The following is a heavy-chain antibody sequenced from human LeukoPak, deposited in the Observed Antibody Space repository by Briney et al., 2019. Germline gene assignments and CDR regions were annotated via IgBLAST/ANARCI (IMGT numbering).Heavy chain of an antibody. J-gene: IGHJ6*02. Sequence: GGSLRLSCAASGFTFSSYSMNWVRQAPGKGLEWVSSISSSSSYIYYADSVKGRFTISRDNAKNSLYLQMNSLRAEDTAVYYCARDRAVVTEYYYYYGMDVWGQGTTVTVSS. CDR2: ISSSSSYI. CDR1: GFTFSSYS. CDR3: ARDRAVVTEYYYYYGMDV. V-gene: IGHV3-21*01. D-gene: IGHD2-21*02.